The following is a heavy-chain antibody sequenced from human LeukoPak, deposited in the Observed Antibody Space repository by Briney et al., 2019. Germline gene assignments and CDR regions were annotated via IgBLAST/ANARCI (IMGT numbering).Heavy chain of an antibody. J-gene: IGHJ5*02. D-gene: IGHD3-22*01. CDR1: GFTFSSYW. CDR2: INSDGSTT. Sequence: PGGSLRLSCGASGFTFSSYWMHWVRQAPGKGLVWISRINSDGSTTSYADSVKGRFTISRDNAKNTLYLQMNSLRAEDTAVYYCARVSAVVITGVEENWFDPWGQGTLVTVSS. V-gene: IGHV3-74*01. CDR3: ARVSAVVITGVEENWFDP.